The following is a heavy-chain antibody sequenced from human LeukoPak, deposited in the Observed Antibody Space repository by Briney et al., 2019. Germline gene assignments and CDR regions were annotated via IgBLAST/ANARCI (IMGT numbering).Heavy chain of an antibody. D-gene: IGHD3-10*01. CDR1: GGSFSGYY. CDR2: INHSGST. CDR3: ARGRGYYGSGRGYWYFDL. Sequence: PSETLSLTCAVYGGSFSGYYWSWIRQPPGKWLEWIGEINHSGSTNYNPSLKSRVTISVDTSKNQFSLKLSSVTAADTAVYYCARGRGYYGSGRGYWYFDLWGRGTLVTVSS. V-gene: IGHV4-34*01. J-gene: IGHJ2*01.